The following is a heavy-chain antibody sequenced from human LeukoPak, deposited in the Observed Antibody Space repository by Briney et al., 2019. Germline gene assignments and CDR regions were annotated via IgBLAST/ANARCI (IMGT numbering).Heavy chain of an antibody. Sequence: GGSLRLSCAASGFTFSSYSMNWVRQAPGKGLEWVSSITGSSSYIYYADSLKGRFTISRDNAKNSLYLQMNSLRAEDTAVYYCARVGIVGATTGFDYWGQGTLVTVSS. D-gene: IGHD1-26*01. CDR2: ITGSSSYI. CDR3: ARVGIVGATTGFDY. J-gene: IGHJ4*02. V-gene: IGHV3-21*06. CDR1: GFTFSSYS.